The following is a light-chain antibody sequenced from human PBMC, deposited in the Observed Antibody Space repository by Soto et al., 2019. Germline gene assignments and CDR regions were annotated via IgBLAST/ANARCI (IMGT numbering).Light chain of an antibody. CDR1: NNNICPSINKNY. V-gene: IGKV4-1*01. CDR2: WAS. CDR3: QQYYKTPWK. Sequence: GESVDLGCSCSNNNICPSINKNYLAWYQQKPGQPPKLLIYWASTRESGVPDRFSGCGSGTEYTLTIRSRQSEDAAVYNCQQYYKTPWKFGQGTKVEIK. J-gene: IGKJ1*01.